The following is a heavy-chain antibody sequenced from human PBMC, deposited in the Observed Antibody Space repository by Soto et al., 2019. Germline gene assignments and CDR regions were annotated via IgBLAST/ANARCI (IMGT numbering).Heavy chain of an antibody. CDR3: SRPVLAAAGRYYFDY. CDR2: MNPNSGNT. D-gene: IGHD6-13*01. V-gene: IGHV1-8*01. CDR1: GYTFTSYD. Sequence: QVQLVQSGAEVKKPGASVKVSCKASGYTFTSYDINWVRQATGQGLEWMGWMNPNSGNTGYAQKFQGRGTMTRNTSISTAYMELSSLRSEDTAVYYCSRPVLAAAGRYYFDYWGQGTLVTVSS. J-gene: IGHJ4*02.